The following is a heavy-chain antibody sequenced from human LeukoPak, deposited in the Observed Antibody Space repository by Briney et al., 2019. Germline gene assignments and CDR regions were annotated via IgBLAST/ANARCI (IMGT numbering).Heavy chain of an antibody. CDR1: GFTVSSNY. Sequence: GGSLRLSCAASGFTVSSNYMSWVRQAPGKGLEWVSVIYSGGSTYYADSVKGRFTISRDNSKNTLYLQMNSLRAEDTAVYYCARDHNDRGFDYWGQGTLVTVSS. D-gene: IGHD3-16*01. V-gene: IGHV3-66*01. CDR2: IYSGGST. CDR3: ARDHNDRGFDY. J-gene: IGHJ4*02.